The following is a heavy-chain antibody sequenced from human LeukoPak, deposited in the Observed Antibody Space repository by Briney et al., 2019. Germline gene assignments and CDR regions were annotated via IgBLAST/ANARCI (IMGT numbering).Heavy chain of an antibody. V-gene: IGHV1-8*03. D-gene: IGHD1-26*01. CDR2: MNPKSGYT. Sequence: GASVKVSCKASGYTFTSYDINWVRQATRQGLEWMGWMNPKSGYTGHAQRFQGRVTITRDTSISTVYMELSSLRSEDTAVYYCARRSLVRTVGYYYAMDVWGQGTTVTVSS. CDR3: ARRSLVRTVGYYYAMDV. J-gene: IGHJ6*02. CDR1: GYTFTSYD.